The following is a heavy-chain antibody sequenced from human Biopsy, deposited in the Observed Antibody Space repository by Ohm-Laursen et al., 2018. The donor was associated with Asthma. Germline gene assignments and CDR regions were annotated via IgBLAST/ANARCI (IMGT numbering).Heavy chain of an antibody. Sequence: SLRLSCSASGFAFDSYAMYWVRQSPGKGLERVSAITGSGGTTYYADSVRGRFTISRDNSKSTLFLQMDSLSAEDTAVYYCAKDFRGIAVAGDRGLDYWGQGTLVTVSS. D-gene: IGHD6-19*01. CDR1: GFAFDSYA. CDR3: AKDFRGIAVAGDRGLDY. V-gene: IGHV3-23*01. CDR2: ITGSGGTT. J-gene: IGHJ4*02.